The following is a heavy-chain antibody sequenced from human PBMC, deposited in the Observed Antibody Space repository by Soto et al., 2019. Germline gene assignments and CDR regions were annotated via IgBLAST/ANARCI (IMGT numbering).Heavy chain of an antibody. CDR1: GLTVNGNY. CDR3: ARAATVTTIIDY. CDR2: IYSDGTT. Sequence: EVQLVESGGGLVQPGGSLRLSCAASGLTVNGNYMSWVRQAPGKGLEWVSIIYSDGTTHYADSAKGRFSISRDDSKNTLYLQMNSLRAEDTAVYYCARAATVTTIIDYWGQGSLVAVSS. D-gene: IGHD4-17*01. J-gene: IGHJ4*02. V-gene: IGHV3-66*01.